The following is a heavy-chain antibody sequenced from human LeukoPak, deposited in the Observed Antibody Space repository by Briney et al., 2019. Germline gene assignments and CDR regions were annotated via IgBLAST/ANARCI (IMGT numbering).Heavy chain of an antibody. CDR2: ISSSGSTI. CDR1: GFTFDDYA. D-gene: IGHD6-19*01. V-gene: IGHV3-48*03. Sequence: PGRSLRLSCAASGFTFDDYAMHWVRQAPGKGLEWVSYISSSGSTIYYADSVKGRFTISRDNAKNSLYLQMNSLRAEDTAVYYCARGVRGGYSSGWYFDYWGQGTPVTVSS. J-gene: IGHJ4*02. CDR3: ARGVRGGYSSGWYFDY.